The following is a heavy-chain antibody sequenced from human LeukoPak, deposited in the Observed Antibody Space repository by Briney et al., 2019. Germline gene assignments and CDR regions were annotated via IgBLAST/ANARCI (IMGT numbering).Heavy chain of an antibody. D-gene: IGHD1-26*01. Sequence: ASVNVSCKASGYTFTSYGISWVRQAPGQGLEWMGWISAYNGNTNYAQKLQGRVTMTTDTSTSTAYMELRSLRSDDTAVYYCASSSGSYYVSDAFGIWGQGTMVTVSS. CDR1: GYTFTSYG. CDR3: ASSSGSYYVSDAFGI. V-gene: IGHV1-18*01. CDR2: ISAYNGNT. J-gene: IGHJ3*02.